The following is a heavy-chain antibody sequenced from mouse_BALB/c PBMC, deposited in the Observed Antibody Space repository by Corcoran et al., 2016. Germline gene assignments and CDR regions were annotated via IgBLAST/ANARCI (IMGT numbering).Heavy chain of an antibody. CDR3: ARSGTTADYAMDY. Sequence: QIQLVQSGPELKKPGETVKISCKASGYTFTNYRMNWVKQAPGKGLKWMGWINTNTGEPTYAEEFKGRFAFSLETSASTAYLQINNLKNEDTATYYCARSGTTADYAMDYWCQGTSVTVSS. CDR1: GYTFTNYR. V-gene: IGHV9-3*02. J-gene: IGHJ4*01. D-gene: IGHD1-2*01. CDR2: INTNTGEP.